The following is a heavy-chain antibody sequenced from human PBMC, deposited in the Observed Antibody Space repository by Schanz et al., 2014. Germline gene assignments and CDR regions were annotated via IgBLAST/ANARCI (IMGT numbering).Heavy chain of an antibody. CDR1: GFTFSNYA. Sequence: QVQLVESGGGVVRPGGSLRLSCAGSGFTFSNYAIHWVRQAPGKGLEWVGVISSDGNQQYYVDSVRGRFTMSRDNSKNALYLQMDSLRAEDTAVYYCARGIITMVRGGDVGAFDTWGQGTMVTVSS. CDR2: ISSDGNQQ. V-gene: IGHV3-30*04. D-gene: IGHD3-10*01. J-gene: IGHJ3*02. CDR3: ARGIITMVRGGDVGAFDT.